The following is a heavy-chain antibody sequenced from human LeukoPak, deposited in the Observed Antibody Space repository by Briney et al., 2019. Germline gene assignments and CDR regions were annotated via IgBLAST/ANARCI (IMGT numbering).Heavy chain of an antibody. J-gene: IGHJ4*02. V-gene: IGHV3-23*01. CDR2: ISGSGGST. D-gene: IGHD5-18*01. CDR1: GFTFSSYA. Sequence: GGSLRLSCAASGFTFSSYAMSWVRQAPGKGLEWVSAISGSGGSTYYADSVKGRFTISRDNSKNTLYLHMNSLRAEDTAVYYCAKGGTYSYGNFDYWGQGTLVTVSS. CDR3: AKGGTYSYGNFDY.